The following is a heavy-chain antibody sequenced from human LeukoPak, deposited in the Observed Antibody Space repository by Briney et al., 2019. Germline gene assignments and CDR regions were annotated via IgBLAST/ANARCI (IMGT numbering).Heavy chain of an antibody. CDR1: GDSISNHY. V-gene: IGHV4-59*11. J-gene: IGHJ5*02. CDR2: IYHSGST. D-gene: IGHD6-6*01. Sequence: SETLSLTCTVSGDSISNHYWSWIRQPPGKGLEWIGYIYHSGSTYYNPSLKSRVTISVDRSKNQFSLKLSSVTAADTAVYYCARSVAALNWFDPWGQGTLVTVSS. CDR3: ARSVAALNWFDP.